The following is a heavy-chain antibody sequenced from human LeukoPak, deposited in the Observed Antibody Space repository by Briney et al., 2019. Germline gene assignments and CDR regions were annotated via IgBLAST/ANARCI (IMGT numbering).Heavy chain of an antibody. CDR2: INDDGSDT. CDR3: AKASMSPYCSGGSCYSVGAFDI. J-gene: IGHJ3*02. CDR1: GFTFKLYW. Sequence: GGSLRLSCAVSGFTFKLYWLHWVRQAPGKGPVWVSRINDDGSDTTYADSVKGRFTISRDDAKNMLFLQMNSLRAEDTALYYCAKASMSPYCSGGSCYSVGAFDIWGQGTMVTVSS. V-gene: IGHV3-74*01. D-gene: IGHD2-15*01.